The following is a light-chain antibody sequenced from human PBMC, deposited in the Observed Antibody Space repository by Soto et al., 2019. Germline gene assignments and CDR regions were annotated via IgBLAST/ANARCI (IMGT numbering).Light chain of an antibody. V-gene: IGKV1-39*01. CDR3: QQSYRIPQT. CDR1: QSISSY. Sequence: DIQMNQSPSSLSASVGDRVTITCRASQSISSYLNWYQQKPGKAPKLLIYAASGLQSGVPSRFSASGSGTDFTLSISSLQPEDFATYFCQQSYRIPQTLGQGTKLEIK. J-gene: IGKJ2*01. CDR2: AAS.